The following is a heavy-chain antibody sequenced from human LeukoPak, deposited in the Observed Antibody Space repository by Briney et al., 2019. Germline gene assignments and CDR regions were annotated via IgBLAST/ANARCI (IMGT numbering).Heavy chain of an antibody. CDR3: ARGPGQLWSLGYYYYYGMGV. Sequence: SETLSLTCAVYGGSFSGYYWSWIRQPPGKGLEWIGEINHSGSTNYNPSLKSRVTISVDTSKNQFSLKLSSVTAADTAVYYCARGPGQLWSLGYYYYYGMGVWGQGTTVTVSS. CDR2: INHSGST. J-gene: IGHJ6*02. CDR1: GGSFSGYY. D-gene: IGHD5-18*01. V-gene: IGHV4-34*01.